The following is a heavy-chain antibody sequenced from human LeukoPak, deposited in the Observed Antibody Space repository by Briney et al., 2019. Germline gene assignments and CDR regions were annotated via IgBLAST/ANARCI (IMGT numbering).Heavy chain of an antibody. CDR1: GYTFTDYY. Sequence: ATVKVSCKAFGYTFTDYYMHWVRQAPGQGLERMGWINPKAGGTDYAQKFQGRVTMTRDTSISTAYMELSGLRSDDTAVYYCVPGSSVGQGSQSFYDKSTYFDYWGQGTLVTVSS. D-gene: IGHD2/OR15-2a*01. V-gene: IGHV1-2*02. CDR3: VPGSSVGQGSQSFYDKSTYFDY. J-gene: IGHJ4*02. CDR2: INPKAGGT.